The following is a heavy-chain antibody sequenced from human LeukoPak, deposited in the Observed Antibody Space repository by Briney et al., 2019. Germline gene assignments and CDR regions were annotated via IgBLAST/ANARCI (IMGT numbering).Heavy chain of an antibody. CDR3: ARRAGAYSHPYDY. Sequence: GGSLRLSCAGSGFIFSNYVLSWVRQAPGKGLEWVSSISSSSTYIHYADSVKGRFTISRDNSKNTLYLQMNSLRAEDTAVYYCARRAGAYSHPYDYWGQGTLVTVSS. D-gene: IGHD4/OR15-4a*01. CDR1: GFIFSNYV. V-gene: IGHV3-21*01. CDR2: ISSSSTYI. J-gene: IGHJ4*02.